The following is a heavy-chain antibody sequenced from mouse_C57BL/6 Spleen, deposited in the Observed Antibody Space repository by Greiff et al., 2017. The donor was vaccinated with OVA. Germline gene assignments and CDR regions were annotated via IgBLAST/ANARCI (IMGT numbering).Heavy chain of an antibody. J-gene: IGHJ4*01. V-gene: IGHV2-2*01. Sequence: VHLVESGPGLVQPSQSLSITCTVSGFSLTSYGVHWVRQSPGKGLEWLGVIWSGGSTDYNAAFISRLSISKDNSKSQVFFKMNSLQADDTAIYYCARKSTTVVATDAMDYWGQGTSVTVSS. CDR2: IWSGGST. CDR3: ARKSTTVVATDAMDY. D-gene: IGHD1-1*01. CDR1: GFSLTSYG.